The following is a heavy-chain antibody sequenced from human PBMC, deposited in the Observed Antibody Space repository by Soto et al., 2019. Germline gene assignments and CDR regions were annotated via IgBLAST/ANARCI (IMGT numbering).Heavy chain of an antibody. CDR2: TIPILGIA. V-gene: IGHV1-69*04. CDR1: GYTFTSYG. Sequence: ASVKVSCKASGYTFTSYGISWVRQAPGQGLEWMGRTIPILGIANYAQKFQGRVTITADKSTSTAYMELSSLRSEDTAVYYCARESSKTLDGYNFGSWGQGTLVTVSS. D-gene: IGHD5-12*01. J-gene: IGHJ4*02. CDR3: ARESSKTLDGYNFGS.